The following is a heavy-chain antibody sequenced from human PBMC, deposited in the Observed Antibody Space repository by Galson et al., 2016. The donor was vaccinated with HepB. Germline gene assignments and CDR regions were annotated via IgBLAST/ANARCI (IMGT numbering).Heavy chain of an antibody. CDR2: IYYSGST. CDR1: DGSISSYY. D-gene: IGHD6-13*01. CDR3: ARALGAAGDY. J-gene: IGHJ4*02. V-gene: IGHV4-59*01. Sequence: SETLSLTCTVSDGSISSYYWSWIRQPPGKGLEWIGYIYYSGSTTYNPSLKSRVTISIDTSKNQFSLRLSSVTAADTAVYYCARALGAAGDYWGQGTLVTVSS.